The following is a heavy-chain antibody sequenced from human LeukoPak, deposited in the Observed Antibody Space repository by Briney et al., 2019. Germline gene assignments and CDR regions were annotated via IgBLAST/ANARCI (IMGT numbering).Heavy chain of an antibody. CDR1: GGTFSIYA. CDR3: ARSDFWSGYPPLYYYYMDV. CDR2: IIPIFGTA. D-gene: IGHD3-3*01. Sequence: ASVKVCFKASGGTFSIYAISWVRQAPGQGLEWMGGIIPIFGTANYAQKFQGRVTITTDEATSTAYMELSSLRSEDKAVYYCARSDFWSGYPPLYYYYMDVWGKGTTVTVSS. V-gene: IGHV1-69*05. J-gene: IGHJ6*03.